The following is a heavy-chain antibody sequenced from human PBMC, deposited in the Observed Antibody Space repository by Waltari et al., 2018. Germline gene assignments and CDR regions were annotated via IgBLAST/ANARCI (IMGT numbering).Heavy chain of an antibody. CDR2: IDQDGSKN. CDR1: GFSLTSYW. D-gene: IGHD6-13*01. V-gene: IGHV3-7*01. CDR3: ARAIAASDSR. Sequence: EVQLVESGGGLVQPGGSLRLSCAASGFSLTSYWLTWVRQAPGKGLGWVANIDQDGSKNYYLDSVTGLLTISRDSAKSAVYLQMNSLRVEDTAVYYCARAIAASDSRWGQGTLVTVSS. J-gene: IGHJ1*01.